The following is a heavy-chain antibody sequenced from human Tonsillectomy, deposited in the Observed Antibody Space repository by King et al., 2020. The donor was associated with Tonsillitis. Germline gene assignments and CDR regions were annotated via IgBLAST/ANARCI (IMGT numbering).Heavy chain of an antibody. Sequence: VQLVESGGGLVQPGGSLRISCAASGFTFSGYAMSWVRQAPGKGLEWVSAISGGGIKTYYADSVKGRFSISRDNSKNTLYLQMNSLRAEDTAVYYCAKLPYCANGVCHSYYSYGSDVWGLGTPVTVSS. D-gene: IGHD2-8*01. CDR2: ISGGGIKT. V-gene: IGHV3-23*04. CDR1: GFTFSGYA. CDR3: AKLPYCANGVCHSYYSYGSDV. J-gene: IGHJ6*02.